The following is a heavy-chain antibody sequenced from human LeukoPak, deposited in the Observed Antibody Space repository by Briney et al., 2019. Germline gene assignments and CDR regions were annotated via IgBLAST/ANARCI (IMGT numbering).Heavy chain of an antibody. CDR1: GGSISSSSYY. J-gene: IGHJ6*03. CDR3: ARGYCSGGSCYSYYYYNYMDV. CDR2: ISYSGST. V-gene: IGHV4-39*07. D-gene: IGHD2-15*01. Sequence: SETLSLTCTVSGGSISSSSYYWGWIRQPPGKGLEWIGRISYSGSTYYNPSLKSRVTISVDTSKNQFSLKLSPVTAADTAVYYCARGYCSGGSCYSYYYYNYMDVWGKGTTVTVSS.